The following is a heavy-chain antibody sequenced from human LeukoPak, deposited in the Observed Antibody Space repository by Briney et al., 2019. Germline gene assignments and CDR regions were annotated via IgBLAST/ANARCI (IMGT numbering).Heavy chain of an antibody. J-gene: IGHJ4*02. CDR2: INHSGST. CDR3: ASLGTTGTTFDY. D-gene: IGHD1-1*01. V-gene: IGHV4-34*01. CDR1: GGSFSGYY. Sequence: SETLSPTCAVYGGSFSGYYWSWIRQPPGKGLEWIGEINHSGSTNYNPSLKSRVTISVDTSKNQFSLKLSSVTAADTAVYYCASLGTTGTTFDYWGQGTLVTVSS.